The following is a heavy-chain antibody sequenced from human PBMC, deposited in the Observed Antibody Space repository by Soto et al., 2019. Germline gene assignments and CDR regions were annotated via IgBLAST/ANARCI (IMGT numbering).Heavy chain of an antibody. Sequence: GASVKVSCKASGYTFTSYGISWVRQAPGQGLEWMGRISAYNGNTNYAQKLQGRVTMTTDTSTSTAYMELRSLRSDDTAVYYCARDPPPDTYYYDSSGYSSGAFDIWGQGTMVTVSS. CDR2: ISAYNGNT. D-gene: IGHD3-22*01. V-gene: IGHV1-18*01. J-gene: IGHJ3*02. CDR3: ARDPPPDTYYYDSSGYSSGAFDI. CDR1: GYTFTSYG.